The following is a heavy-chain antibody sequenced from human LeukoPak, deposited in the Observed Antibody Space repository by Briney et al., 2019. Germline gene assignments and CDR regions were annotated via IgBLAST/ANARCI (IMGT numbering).Heavy chain of an antibody. J-gene: IGHJ4*02. CDR3: ASDGSGYYRPYDY. V-gene: IGHV4-30-2*01. CDR1: GGSISRGGYS. Sequence: SQTLSLTCAVSGGSISRGGYSGSWIRQPPGKGLEWIGYIYHSGSNYYNPSLKSRVTISVDRSKNQFSLKLSSVTAADTAVYYCASDGSGYYRPYDYWGQGTLVTVSS. CDR2: IYHSGSN. D-gene: IGHD3-22*01.